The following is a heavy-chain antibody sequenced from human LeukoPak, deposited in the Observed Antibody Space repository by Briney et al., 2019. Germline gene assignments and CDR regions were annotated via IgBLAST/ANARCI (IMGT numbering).Heavy chain of an antibody. CDR2: ISSSGSTI. Sequence: GGSLRLSCAASGFTFSDYYMSWIRQAPGKGLEWVSYISSSGSTIYYADSVKGRFTISRDNAKNSLYLQMNSLRAEDTAVYYCARESPGGYYDAFDIWGQGTMVTVSS. D-gene: IGHD3-10*01. CDR3: ARESPGGYYDAFDI. V-gene: IGHV3-11*01. CDR1: GFTFSDYY. J-gene: IGHJ3*02.